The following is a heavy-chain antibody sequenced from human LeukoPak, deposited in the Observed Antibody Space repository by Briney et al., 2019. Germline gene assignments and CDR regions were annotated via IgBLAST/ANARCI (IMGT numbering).Heavy chain of an antibody. J-gene: IGHJ4*02. CDR2: ISAYNGNT. CDR1: GYTFTSYG. CDR3: ARESVVVVAATQRFSDY. D-gene: IGHD2-15*01. Sequence: ASVKVSCKASGYTFTSYGISWVRQAPGQGLEWMGWISAYNGNTNYAQKLQGRVTMTTDTSTSTAYMELRSLRSDDTAVYYCARESVVVVAATQRFSDYWGQGTLVTVSS. V-gene: IGHV1-18*01.